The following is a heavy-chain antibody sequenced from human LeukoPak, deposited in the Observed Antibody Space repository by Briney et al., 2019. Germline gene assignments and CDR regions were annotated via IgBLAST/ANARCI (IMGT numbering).Heavy chain of an antibody. V-gene: IGHV1-18*04. D-gene: IGHD3-10*01. Sequence: ASVTVSCKASGYTFTSYGISWVRQAPGQGLEWMGWISAYNGNTNYAQKLQGRVTMTTDTSTSTAYMELRSLRSDDTAVYYCARGSITMVRGFYWFDPWGQGTLVTVSS. CDR1: GYTFTSYG. J-gene: IGHJ5*02. CDR2: ISAYNGNT. CDR3: ARGSITMVRGFYWFDP.